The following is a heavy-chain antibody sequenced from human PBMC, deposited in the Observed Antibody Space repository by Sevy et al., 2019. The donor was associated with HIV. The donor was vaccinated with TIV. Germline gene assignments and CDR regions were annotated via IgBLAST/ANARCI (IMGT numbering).Heavy chain of an antibody. D-gene: IGHD5-18*01. V-gene: IGHV3-21*01. Sequence: GGSLRLSCAASGFTFSSYSMNWVRQAPGKGLEWVSSISSSSYIYYADSVKGRFTISRDNAKNSLYLQMNSLRAEDTAVYYCARDLRYSYGHDYYGMDVWGQGTTVTVSS. CDR2: ISSSSYI. CDR1: GFTFSSYS. CDR3: ARDLRYSYGHDYYGMDV. J-gene: IGHJ6*02.